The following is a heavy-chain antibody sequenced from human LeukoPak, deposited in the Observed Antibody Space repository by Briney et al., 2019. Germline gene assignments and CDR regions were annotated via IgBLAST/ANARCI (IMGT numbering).Heavy chain of an antibody. CDR2: IWYDGNNK. Sequence: PGGSLRLSCAASGFSFSSFGLHWVRQAPGKGLEWVAFIWYDGNNKYFADSVKGRFTISRDNSKNTVYLQMNSLRPEDTAVYHCAKDTGDYYDSSGNYYAGWFDPWGQGTLVTVSS. V-gene: IGHV3-30*02. CDR1: GFSFSSFG. D-gene: IGHD3-22*01. J-gene: IGHJ5*02. CDR3: AKDTGDYYDSSGNYYAGWFDP.